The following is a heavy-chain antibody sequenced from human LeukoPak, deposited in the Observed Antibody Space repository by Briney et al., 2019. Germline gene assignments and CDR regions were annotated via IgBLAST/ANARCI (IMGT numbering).Heavy chain of an antibody. CDR2: IIPIFGTA. CDR3: ASDLERDGYNMPETP. CDR1: GGTFSSYA. D-gene: IGHD5-24*01. V-gene: IGHV1-69*13. J-gene: IGHJ5*02. Sequence: SVEVSCKASGGTFSSYAISWVRQAPGQGLEWMGGIIPIFGTANYAQKFQGRVTITADESTSTAYMELSSLRSEDTAVYYCASDLERDGYNMPETPWGQGTLVTVSS.